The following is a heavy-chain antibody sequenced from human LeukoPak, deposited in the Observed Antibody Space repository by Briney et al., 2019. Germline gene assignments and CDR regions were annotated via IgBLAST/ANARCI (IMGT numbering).Heavy chain of an antibody. D-gene: IGHD1-26*01. J-gene: IGHJ4*02. CDR1: GGSISSYY. Sequence: SETLSLTCTVSGGSISSYYWSWIRQPPGKGLEWIGYIYYSGSTNYNTSLKSRVTISVDTSKNQFSLKLSSVTAADTAVYYCAREVVGSKVFDYWGQGTQVTVSS. CDR3: AREVVGSKVFDY. V-gene: IGHV4-59*01. CDR2: IYYSGST.